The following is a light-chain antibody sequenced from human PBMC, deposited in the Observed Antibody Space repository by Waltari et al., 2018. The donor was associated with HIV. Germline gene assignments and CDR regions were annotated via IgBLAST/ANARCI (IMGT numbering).Light chain of an antibody. J-gene: IGKJ1*01. CDR3: LQQNSFPWT. Sequence: DIQMTQSPPSLSASMGDRITLPCRAGQDIGKNLNWFQQKPGKVPKRLIYGASHLQNGVPSRFRGSGSGSEFTLTISSLQPDDFATYYCLQQNSFPWTFGQGTQVEV. CDR1: QDIGKN. CDR2: GAS. V-gene: IGKV1-17*01.